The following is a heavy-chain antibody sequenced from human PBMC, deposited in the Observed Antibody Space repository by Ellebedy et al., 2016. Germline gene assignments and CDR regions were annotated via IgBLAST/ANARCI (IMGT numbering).Heavy chain of an antibody. CDR2: INPRGGGT. Sequence: ASVKVSCKASGYTFTSYYMHWVRQAPGQGLEWMGVINPRGGGTSYAQKFQGRVTMTRDTSTSTVYMGLSSLRSEDTAVYYCARDFGASAPYFDYWGQGTLVTVSS. J-gene: IGHJ4*02. CDR3: ARDFGASAPYFDY. D-gene: IGHD3-10*01. V-gene: IGHV1-46*01. CDR1: GYTFTSYY.